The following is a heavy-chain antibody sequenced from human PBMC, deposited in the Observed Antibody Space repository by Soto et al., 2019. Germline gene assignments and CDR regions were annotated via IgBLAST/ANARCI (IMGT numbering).Heavy chain of an antibody. CDR1: GFTFSSYA. CDR2: INVDGST. V-gene: IGHV3-23*01. CDR3: AKNYYFDS. Sequence: GGSLRLSCATSGFTFSSYAMSWARQAPGKGLEWVSSINVDGSTYYTDSVKGRFTISRDNSRNTLYLQMNNLRAEDTAIYYCAKNYYFDSWGQGTLVTVSS. J-gene: IGHJ4*02.